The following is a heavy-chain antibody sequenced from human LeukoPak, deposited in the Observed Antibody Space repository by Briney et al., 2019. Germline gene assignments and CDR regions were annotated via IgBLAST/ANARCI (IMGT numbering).Heavy chain of an antibody. CDR1: GYIFTDYY. Sequence: ASVKVSCKASGYIFTDYYMHWVRQAPGQELGWMGRINPNSGGTNYAQKFQGSVTTTRDTSISTAYMELSRLRSDDTAVYYCASFRGYSYGPFDYWGQGTLVTVSS. CDR2: INPNSGGT. CDR3: ASFRGYSYGPFDY. V-gene: IGHV1-2*06. J-gene: IGHJ4*02. D-gene: IGHD5-18*01.